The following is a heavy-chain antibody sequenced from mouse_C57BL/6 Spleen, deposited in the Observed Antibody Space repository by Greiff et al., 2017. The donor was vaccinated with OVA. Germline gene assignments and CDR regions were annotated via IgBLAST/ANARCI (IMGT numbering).Heavy chain of an antibody. CDR3: ARGYGYDPFAY. CDR1: GYTFTSYW. Sequence: VQLQQPGAELVMPGASVKLSCKASGYTFTSYWMHWVKQRPGQGLEWIGEIDPSDSYTNYNQKFKGKSTLTVDKSSSTAYMQLSSLTSEDSAVYYCARGYGYDPFAYWGQGTLVTVSA. CDR2: IDPSDSYT. J-gene: IGHJ3*01. D-gene: IGHD2-2*01. V-gene: IGHV1-69*01.